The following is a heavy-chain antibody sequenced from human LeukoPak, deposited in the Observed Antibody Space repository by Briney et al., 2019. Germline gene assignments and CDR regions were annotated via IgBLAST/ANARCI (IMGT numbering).Heavy chain of an antibody. CDR1: GGSISSGSYY. J-gene: IGHJ6*03. D-gene: IGHD3-10*01. CDR2: IYTSGST. V-gene: IGHV4-61*02. Sequence: SETLSLTCTVSGGSISSGSYYWSWIRQPAGKGLEWIGRIYTSGSTNYNPSLKSRVTISVDTSKNQFSLKLSSVTAADTAAHYCERDKGGIIMVRGVIYYYYMDVWGKGTTVTISS. CDR3: ERDKGGIIMVRGVIYYYYMDV.